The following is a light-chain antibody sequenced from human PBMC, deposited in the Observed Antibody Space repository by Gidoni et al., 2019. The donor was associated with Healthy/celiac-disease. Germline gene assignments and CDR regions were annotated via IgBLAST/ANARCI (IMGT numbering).Light chain of an antibody. V-gene: IGLV2-14*01. J-gene: IGLJ2*01. CDR2: EVS. CDR1: SSDVGGYHY. CDR3: SSYTSSSTPVV. Sequence: QSALTQPASVSVSPGQSITISCTGTSSDVGGYHYVSWYQQHPGKAPKLMIYEVSNRPSGVSNRFSGSKSGNTAALTISGLQAEDEADYYCSSYTSSSTPVVFGGGTKLTVL.